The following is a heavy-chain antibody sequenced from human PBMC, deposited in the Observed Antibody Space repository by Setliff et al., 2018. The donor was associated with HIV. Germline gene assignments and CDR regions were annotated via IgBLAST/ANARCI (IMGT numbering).Heavy chain of an antibody. CDR2: ISAYNGNT. CDR1: GYTFTSYG. D-gene: IGHD6-13*01. CDR3: VRDVYTSNWYLNWFDP. J-gene: IGHJ5*02. V-gene: IGHV1-18*01. Sequence: GASVKVSCKASGYTFTSYGISWVRQAPGQGLEWMGWISAYNGNTNYAQKLQGRFTISRDNAKKSLYLQMNSLRAEDTAVYYCVRDVYTSNWYLNWFDPWGQGTLVTVSS.